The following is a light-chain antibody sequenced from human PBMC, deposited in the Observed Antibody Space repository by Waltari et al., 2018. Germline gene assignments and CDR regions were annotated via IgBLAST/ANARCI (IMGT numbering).Light chain of an antibody. CDR3: QTWDTEVVV. CDR1: SGHTSHA. CDR2: VNSDGRH. Sequence: QLVVTQSPSAPASLGASVKLTCTLSSGHTSHAIAWHHQQSEKGPRSLMRVNSDGRHTKGDGIPDRFSASSSGAERYLTISSVQSEDEGDYYCQTWDTEVVVFGGGTKVTVL. V-gene: IGLV4-69*01. J-gene: IGLJ2*01.